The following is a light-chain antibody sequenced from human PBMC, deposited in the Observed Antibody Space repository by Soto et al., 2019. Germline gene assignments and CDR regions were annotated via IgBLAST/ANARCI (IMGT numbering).Light chain of an antibody. Sequence: QSALTQPASVSGSPGQSITISCPGTSMDVGGYNYVSWYQQHPGKAPKLMIYDVSNRPSGVSNRFSGSKSGNTASLTISGLQAEDEADYYCSSYTSSSTQVVFGGGTKVTVL. CDR2: DVS. CDR1: SMDVGGYNY. J-gene: IGLJ2*01. CDR3: SSYTSSSTQVV. V-gene: IGLV2-14*01.